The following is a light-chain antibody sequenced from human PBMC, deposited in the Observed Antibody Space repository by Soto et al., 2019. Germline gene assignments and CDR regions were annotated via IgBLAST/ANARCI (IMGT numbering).Light chain of an antibody. CDR3: QHYNNWSPT. CDR2: YAS. Sequence: EMVMTQSPATLSVSPGERVTLSCRASESVHRNLAWYQQKPGQGPSLLIYYASTRATGVPDRFTGSGSGTEFTLTISSLQTEDFGVYHCQHYNNWSPTLCPGNKVEIK. V-gene: IGKV3-15*01. J-gene: IGKJ3*01. CDR1: ESVHRN.